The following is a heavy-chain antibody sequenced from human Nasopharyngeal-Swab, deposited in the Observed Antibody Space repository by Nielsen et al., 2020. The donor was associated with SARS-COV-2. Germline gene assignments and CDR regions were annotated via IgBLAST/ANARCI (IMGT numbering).Heavy chain of an antibody. CDR3: ATWGIGYGENAHATFDS. J-gene: IGHJ4*02. Sequence: SVKVSCKVSGGTSSKYAISWVRQAPGQGLEWMGGIIVNLGMTKYAQKFKDSVIINADESTGTAYMELSSLRSEDTAVYYCATWGIGYGENAHATFDSWGQGTQVTVSS. CDR2: IIVNLGMT. D-gene: IGHD4-17*01. CDR1: GGTSSKYA. V-gene: IGHV1-69*10.